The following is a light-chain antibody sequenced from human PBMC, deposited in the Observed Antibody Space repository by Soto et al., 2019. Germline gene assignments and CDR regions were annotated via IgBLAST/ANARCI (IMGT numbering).Light chain of an antibody. CDR3: QQYGSSPLT. CDR1: QSVSNNY. Sequence: EIVLTQSPGTLSLSPGDRATLSCRASQSVSNNYLAWYQQKPGQAPRLLIYGASSRATGIPDRISGSGSGTDFTLTISRLEPEDFAVYYCQQYGSSPLTFGGGTKVEIK. J-gene: IGKJ4*01. V-gene: IGKV3-20*01. CDR2: GAS.